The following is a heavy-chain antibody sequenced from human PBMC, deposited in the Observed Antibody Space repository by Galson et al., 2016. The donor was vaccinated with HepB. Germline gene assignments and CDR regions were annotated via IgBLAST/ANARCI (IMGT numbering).Heavy chain of an antibody. CDR1: GFTFSNYA. D-gene: IGHD3-22*01. V-gene: IGHV3-23*01. CDR3: AKGRGGIVVVTVDY. CDR2: ISGSAVNT. J-gene: IGHJ4*02. Sequence: SLRLSCAASGFTFSNYAMSWVRQGPGKGLEWVSSISGSAVNTYYADSVKGRFTISRDNSKNTLYLQMNSLRAEDTALYYCAKGRGGIVVVTVDYWGQGTLVTVSS.